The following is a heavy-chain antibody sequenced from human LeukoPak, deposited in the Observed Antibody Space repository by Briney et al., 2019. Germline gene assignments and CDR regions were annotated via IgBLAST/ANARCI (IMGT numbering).Heavy chain of an antibody. CDR3: AREVNLRFLEWLIDY. D-gene: IGHD3-3*01. Sequence: SETLSPTCTVSGGSISSYYWSWIRQPAGKGLEWTGRIYTSGSTNYNPSLKSRVTMSVDTSKNQFSLKLSSVTAADTAVYYCAREVNLRFLEWLIDYWGQGTLVTVSS. CDR2: IYTSGST. CDR1: GGSISSYY. J-gene: IGHJ4*02. V-gene: IGHV4-4*07.